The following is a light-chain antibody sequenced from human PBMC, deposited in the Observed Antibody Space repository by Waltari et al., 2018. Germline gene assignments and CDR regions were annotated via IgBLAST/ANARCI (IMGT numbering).Light chain of an antibody. Sequence: QSVLTQPPSASGTPGQRITISCSGSSSNIGRDSVNWYQQLPVTAPKLLVYNDNARPPGVPDRFSGSKAGTSASLAISGLQSEDEADYFCAAWDDILKGVLFGGGTRLTVL. V-gene: IGLV1-44*01. J-gene: IGLJ2*01. CDR2: NDN. CDR3: AAWDDILKGVL. CDR1: SSNIGRDS.